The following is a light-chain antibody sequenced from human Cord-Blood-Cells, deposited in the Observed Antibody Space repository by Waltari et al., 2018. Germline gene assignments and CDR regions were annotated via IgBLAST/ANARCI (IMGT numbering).Light chain of an antibody. CDR1: SSAVGGYNS. V-gene: IGLV2-11*01. CDR2: DVS. CDR3: CSYAGSYTYV. J-gene: IGLJ1*01. Sequence: QSALTPPRSVSGSPGQSVTIPCTGTSSAVGGYNSVSWYQQHPGNAPKLMIYDVSNRPSGVPDRFSGSKSGNTASLTISVLQAEYEADYYCCSYAGSYTYVFGTGTKVTVL.